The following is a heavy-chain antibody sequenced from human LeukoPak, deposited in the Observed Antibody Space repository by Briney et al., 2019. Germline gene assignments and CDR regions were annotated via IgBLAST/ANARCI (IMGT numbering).Heavy chain of an antibody. CDR3: ARDIAVVPAAMGENNWFDP. CDR2: ILTSGST. V-gene: IGHV4-4*07. J-gene: IGHJ5*02. CDR1: GGSISSYY. Sequence: PSETLSLTCTVSGGSISSYYWSWIRQPAGKGLEWIGRILTSGSTNYNPSLKSRVTISVDKSKNLLSLKLRSVTAADTAVYYCARDIAVVPAAMGENNWFDPWGQGTLVTVSS. D-gene: IGHD2-2*01.